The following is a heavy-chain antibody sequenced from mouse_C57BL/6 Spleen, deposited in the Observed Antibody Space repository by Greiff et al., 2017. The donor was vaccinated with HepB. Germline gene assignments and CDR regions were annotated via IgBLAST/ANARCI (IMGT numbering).Heavy chain of an antibody. CDR3: TRSWDDAMDY. CDR2: IDPETGGT. D-gene: IGHD4-1*01. CDR1: GYTFTDYE. V-gene: IGHV1-15*01. Sequence: VQLVESGAELVRPGASVTLSCKASGYTFTDYEMHWVKQTPVHGLEWIGAIDPETGGTAYNQKFKGKAILTADKSSSTAYMELRSLTSEDSAVYYCTRSWDDAMDYWGQGTSVTVSS. J-gene: IGHJ4*01.